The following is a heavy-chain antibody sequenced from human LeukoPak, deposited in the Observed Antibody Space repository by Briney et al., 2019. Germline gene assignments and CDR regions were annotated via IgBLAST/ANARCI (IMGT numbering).Heavy chain of an antibody. D-gene: IGHD3-22*01. J-gene: IGHJ4*02. CDR2: INHSGST. CDR3: ARHEGYDSSGYYDY. V-gene: IGHV4-34*01. Sequence: PSETLSLTCAVYGGSFSGYYWSWIRQPPGKGLEWIGEINHSGSTNYNPSLKSRVTISVDTSKNQFSLKLSSVTAADTAVYYCARHEGYDSSGYYDYWGQGTLVTVSS. CDR1: GGSFSGYY.